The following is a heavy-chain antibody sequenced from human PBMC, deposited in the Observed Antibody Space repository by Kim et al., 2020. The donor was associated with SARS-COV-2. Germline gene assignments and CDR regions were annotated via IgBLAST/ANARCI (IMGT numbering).Heavy chain of an antibody. CDR1: GFTFSSYG. D-gene: IGHD6-13*01. CDR3: AKVRGGIAAAGAIDY. J-gene: IGHJ4*02. CDR2: ISYDGSNK. V-gene: IGHV3-30*18. Sequence: GGSLRLSCAASGFTFSSYGMHWVRQAPGKGLEWVAVISYDGSNKYYADSVKGRFTISRDNSKNTLYLQMNSLRAEDTAVYYCAKVRGGIAAAGAIDYWGQGTLVTVSS.